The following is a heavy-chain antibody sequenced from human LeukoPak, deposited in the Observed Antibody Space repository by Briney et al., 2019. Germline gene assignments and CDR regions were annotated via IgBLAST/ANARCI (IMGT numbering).Heavy chain of an antibody. CDR2: INQDGSAE. V-gene: IGHV3-7*01. J-gene: IGHJ3*02. Sequence: TGGSLRLSCAASGFTFNNFWMSWVRQAPGKGLEWVANINQDGSAEYYVDSVKGRFTISRDNAKNSLYLQMNSLRAEDTAVYYCARTFSRPNNAFDIWGQGTMVTVSS. D-gene: IGHD2/OR15-2a*01. CDR1: GFTFNNFW. CDR3: ARTFSRPNNAFDI.